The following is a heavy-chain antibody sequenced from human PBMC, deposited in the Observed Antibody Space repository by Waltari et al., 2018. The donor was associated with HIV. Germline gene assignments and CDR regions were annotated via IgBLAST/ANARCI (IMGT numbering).Heavy chain of an antibody. CDR3: ARLRRSPSTYSSGFFDY. J-gene: IGHJ4*02. V-gene: IGHV4-39*01. Sequence: QLQLQESGPGLVRPSETLSLACSVSGGSISSSSYYWGWIRQPPGKGLGWIGSVYYSGNTYYNPSLKSRVTISVDTSKSQFFLNVTSATAADMALYYCARLRRSPSTYSSGFFDYWGQGALVAVSS. D-gene: IGHD3-22*01. CDR1: GGSISSSSYY. CDR2: VYYSGNT.